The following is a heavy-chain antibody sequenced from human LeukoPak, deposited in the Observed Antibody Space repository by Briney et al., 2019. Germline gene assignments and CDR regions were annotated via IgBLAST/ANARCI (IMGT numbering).Heavy chain of an antibody. V-gene: IGHV1-18*01. CDR1: GYTFTSYG. J-gene: IGHJ4*02. CDR2: ISAYNGNT. Sequence: ASVKVSCKASGYTFTSYGISWVRQAPGQGLEWMGWISAYNGNTNYAQKLQGRVTMTTDTPTSTAYMELRSLRSDDTAVYYCARGGFRGNTMYYFDYWGQGTLVTVSS. D-gene: IGHD4-23*01. CDR3: ARGGFRGNTMYYFDY.